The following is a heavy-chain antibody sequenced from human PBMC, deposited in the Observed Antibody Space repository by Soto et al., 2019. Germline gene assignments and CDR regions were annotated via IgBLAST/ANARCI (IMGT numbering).Heavy chain of an antibody. CDR3: ARERYSSRRNAFDI. D-gene: IGHD6-19*01. CDR1: GGSFSGYY. J-gene: IGHJ3*02. V-gene: IGHV4-34*01. Sequence: SETLSLTCAVYGGSFSGYYWSWIRQPPGKGLEWIGEINHSGSTNYNPSLKSRVTISVDTSKNQFSLKLSSVTAADTAVYYCARERYSSRRNAFDIWGQGTMVTVSS. CDR2: INHSGST.